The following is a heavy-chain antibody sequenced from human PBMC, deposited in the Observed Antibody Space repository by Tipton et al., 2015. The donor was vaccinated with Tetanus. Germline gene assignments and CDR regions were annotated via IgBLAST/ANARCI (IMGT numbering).Heavy chain of an antibody. Sequence: TLSLTCTVSGGSISSYYWSWIRQPPGKGLEWIGYIYYSGSTNYNPSLKSRVTISVDTSTNQFSLKLSSATAADTAVYYCARLDANLCGMDVWGQGTTVTVSS. CDR1: GGSISSYY. J-gene: IGHJ6*02. CDR3: ARLDANLCGMDV. CDR2: IYYSGST. D-gene: IGHD2-8*01. V-gene: IGHV4-59*08.